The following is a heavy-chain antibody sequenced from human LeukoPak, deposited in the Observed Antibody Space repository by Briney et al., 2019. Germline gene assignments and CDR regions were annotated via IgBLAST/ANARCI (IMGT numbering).Heavy chain of an antibody. Sequence: ASVKVSCKASGYTFTGYYMHWVRQAPGQGLEWMGWINPNSGGTNYAQKFQGRVTMTRDTSISTAYMELSRLRSDDTAVYYCARSPMRSSTSCYVPGDVWGQGTTVTVSS. CDR1: GYTFTGYY. V-gene: IGHV1-2*02. CDR2: INPNSGGT. CDR3: ARSPMRSSTSCYVPGDV. D-gene: IGHD2-2*01. J-gene: IGHJ6*02.